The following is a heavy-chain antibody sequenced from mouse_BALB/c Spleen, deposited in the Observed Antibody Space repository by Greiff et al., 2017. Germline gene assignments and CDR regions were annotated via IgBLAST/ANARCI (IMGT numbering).Heavy chain of an antibody. V-gene: IGHV5-9-3*01. D-gene: IGHD2-1*01. Sequence: EVKVVESGGGLVKPGGSLKLSCAASGFTFSSYAMSWVRQTPEKRLEWVATISSGGSYTYYPDSVKGRFTISRDNAKNTLYLQMSSLRSEDTAMYYCARRDGNYAAMDYWGQGTSVTVSS. CDR3: ARRDGNYAAMDY. CDR2: ISSGGSYT. CDR1: GFTFSSYA. J-gene: IGHJ4*01.